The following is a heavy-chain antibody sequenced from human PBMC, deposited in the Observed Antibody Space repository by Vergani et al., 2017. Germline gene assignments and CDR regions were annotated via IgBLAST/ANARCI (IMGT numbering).Heavy chain of an antibody. CDR3: AKGQDYYFDY. V-gene: IGHV3-30*18. Sequence: VQLLESGGGLVQPGGSLRLSCAASGFTFSSYGMHWVRQAPGKGLEWVAVISYDGSNKYYADAVKGRFTISRDNSKNTLYLQMNSLRAEDTAVYYCAKGQDYYFDYWGQGTLVTVSS. J-gene: IGHJ4*02. CDR1: GFTFSSYG. CDR2: ISYDGSNK. D-gene: IGHD3/OR15-3a*01.